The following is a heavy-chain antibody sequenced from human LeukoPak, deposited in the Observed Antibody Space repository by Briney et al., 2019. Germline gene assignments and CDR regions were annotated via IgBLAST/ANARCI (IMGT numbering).Heavy chain of an antibody. V-gene: IGHV4-34*01. CDR1: NGSFSAYY. Sequence: PSETLSLTCSVNNGSFSAYYWSWIRQPPGKGLEWIGHINHVENTNYNPSLKSRVTISIDMSKRQFSLQLTSVTAADTALYYCARGLHSYNWNGDYYYYYMDIWDKGTTVTVSS. CDR3: ARGLHSYNWNGDYYYYYMDI. D-gene: IGHD1-20*01. CDR2: INHVENT. J-gene: IGHJ6*03.